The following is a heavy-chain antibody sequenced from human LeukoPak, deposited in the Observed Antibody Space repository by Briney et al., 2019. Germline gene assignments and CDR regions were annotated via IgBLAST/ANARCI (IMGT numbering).Heavy chain of an antibody. V-gene: IGHV4-59*01. Sequence: SETLSLTCTVSGGSISSYYWSWIRQPPGKGLEWIGYIYYSGSTNYNPSLKSRVTISVDTSKNQSSLKLSSVTAADTAVYYCARIVIYGSGSYWGNYFDYWGQGTLVTVSS. J-gene: IGHJ4*02. CDR3: ARIVIYGSGSYWGNYFDY. CDR1: GGSISSYY. D-gene: IGHD3-10*01. CDR2: IYYSGST.